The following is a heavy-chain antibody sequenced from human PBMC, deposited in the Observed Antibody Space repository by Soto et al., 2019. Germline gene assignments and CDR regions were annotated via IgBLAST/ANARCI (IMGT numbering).Heavy chain of an antibody. CDR2: IWNDGSHK. CDR3: AKDPSYDFWSGSRFDP. Sequence: HPGGSLRLSCAASGFTFSTYGMHWVRQAPGKGLEWVAVIWNDGSHKFYADSVKGRFTISRDNSKNTLYLQMNSLRAEDTAVYYCAKDPSYDFWSGSRFDPWGQGTLVTVSS. V-gene: IGHV3-33*06. J-gene: IGHJ5*02. D-gene: IGHD3-3*01. CDR1: GFTFSTYG.